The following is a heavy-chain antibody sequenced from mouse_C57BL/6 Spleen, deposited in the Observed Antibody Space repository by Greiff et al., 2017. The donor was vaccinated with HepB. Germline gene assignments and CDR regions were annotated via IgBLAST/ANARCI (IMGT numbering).Heavy chain of an antibody. CDR2: ISSGSSTI. V-gene: IGHV5-17*01. CDR1: GFTFSDYG. J-gene: IGHJ2*01. CDR3: ARGTTVVAESFDY. Sequence: EVKLVESGGGLVKPGGSLKLSCAASGFTFSDYGMHWVRQAPEKGLEWVAYISSGSSTIYYADTVKGRFTISRDNAKNTLFLQMTSLRSEDTAMYYCARGTTVVAESFDYWGQGTTLTVSS. D-gene: IGHD1-1*01.